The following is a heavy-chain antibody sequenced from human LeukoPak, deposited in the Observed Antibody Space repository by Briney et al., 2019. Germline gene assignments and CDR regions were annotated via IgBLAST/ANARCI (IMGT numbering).Heavy chain of an antibody. Sequence: PGGSLRLSCAASGFTFSNAWMSWVRQAPGKGLEWVGRIKSKTDGGTTDYAAPVKGRFTISRDDSKNTLYLQMNSQKTEDTAVYYCTTPMVRGATYYYYYMDVWGKGTTVTVSS. D-gene: IGHD3-10*01. V-gene: IGHV3-15*01. CDR1: GFTFSNAW. CDR2: IKSKTDGGTT. CDR3: TTPMVRGATYYYYYMDV. J-gene: IGHJ6*03.